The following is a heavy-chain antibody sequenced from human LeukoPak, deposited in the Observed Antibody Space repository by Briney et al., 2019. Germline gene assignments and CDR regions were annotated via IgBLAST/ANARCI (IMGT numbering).Heavy chain of an antibody. V-gene: IGHV5-51*01. CDR3: ARQSQDSVPPDAFDI. CDR2: IYPGDSDT. D-gene: IGHD3/OR15-3a*01. Sequence: KNGESLKISCKGSGYSFTSYWIGWVRQMPGKGLEWMGIIYPGDSDTRYSPSFQGQVTISADKSISTAYLQWSSLKASDTAMYYCARQSQDSVPPDAFDIWGQGTMVTVSS. J-gene: IGHJ3*02. CDR1: GYSFTSYW.